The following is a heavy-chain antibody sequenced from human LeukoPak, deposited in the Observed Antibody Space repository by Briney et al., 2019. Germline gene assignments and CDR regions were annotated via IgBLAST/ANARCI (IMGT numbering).Heavy chain of an antibody. V-gene: IGHV3-21*01. Sequence: GGSLRLSCAASGFSFSSYDMNWVRQAPGKGLEWVSSISSSSDYIYYADSLKGRFTISRDNARNSLYLQMSSLRAEDTAVYYCARDIAGRELLDYWGQGTLVTVSS. D-gene: IGHD1-7*01. CDR3: ARDIAGRELLDY. CDR2: ISSSSDYI. J-gene: IGHJ4*02. CDR1: GFSFSSYD.